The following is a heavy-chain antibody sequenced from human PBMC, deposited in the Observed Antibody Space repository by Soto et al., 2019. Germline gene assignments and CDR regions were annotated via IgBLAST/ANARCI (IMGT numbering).Heavy chain of an antibody. CDR3: ARACIAAAGRFDYFDY. V-gene: IGHV3-23*01. D-gene: IGHD6-13*01. Sequence: GGSLRLSCAASGFTFSSYAMSWVRQAPGKGLEWVSAISGSGGSTYYADSVKGRFTISRDNSKNTLYLQMNSLRAEDTAVYYCARACIAAAGRFDYFDYWGQGTLVTVSS. CDR2: ISGSGGST. CDR1: GFTFSSYA. J-gene: IGHJ4*02.